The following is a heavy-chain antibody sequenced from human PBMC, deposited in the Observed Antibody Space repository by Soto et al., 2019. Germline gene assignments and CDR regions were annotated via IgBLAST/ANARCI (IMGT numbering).Heavy chain of an antibody. V-gene: IGHV1-46*01. D-gene: IGHD3-22*01. CDR3: ARVGAYYDSSGYFAFDI. Sequence: ASVKVSCKASGYTFTSYYMHWVRQAPGQGLEWMGIINPSGGSTSYAQKFQGRVTMTRDTSTSTVYMELSSLRSEDTAVYYCARVGAYYDSSGYFAFDIWGQGTMVTVSS. J-gene: IGHJ3*02. CDR1: GYTFTSYY. CDR2: INPSGGST.